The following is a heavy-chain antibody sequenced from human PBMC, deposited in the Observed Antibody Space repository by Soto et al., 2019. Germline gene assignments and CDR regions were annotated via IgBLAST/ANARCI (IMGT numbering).Heavy chain of an antibody. CDR3: ARILDSTHYFDS. J-gene: IGHJ4*02. V-gene: IGHV2-70*01. D-gene: IGHD2-15*01. CDR2: IDWSDNK. Sequence: SGPTLVNPTQTLTLTCTFSGFSLTTSGVCVSWIRQPPGKALEWLALIDWSDNKYYSTSLKTSLTISKGTSKNQVVLIMTNMDPVDTGTYYCARILDSTHYFDSWAQGALVTVSS. CDR1: GFSLTTSGVC.